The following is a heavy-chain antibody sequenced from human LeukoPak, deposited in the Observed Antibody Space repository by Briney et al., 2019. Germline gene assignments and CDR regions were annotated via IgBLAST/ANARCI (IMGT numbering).Heavy chain of an antibody. Sequence: GASVKVSCKASGYTFSNYGISWVRQAPGQGLEWMGWISGDNGNTNYPQKLQGKVPMTTDTSTSTAYMELRSLRSDDRAVYYCARIPYCSGGSCYFRPNNWFDPWGQGTLVTVSS. J-gene: IGHJ5*02. CDR3: ARIPYCSGGSCYFRPNNWFDP. V-gene: IGHV1-18*01. CDR2: ISGDNGNT. CDR1: GYTFSNYG. D-gene: IGHD2-15*01.